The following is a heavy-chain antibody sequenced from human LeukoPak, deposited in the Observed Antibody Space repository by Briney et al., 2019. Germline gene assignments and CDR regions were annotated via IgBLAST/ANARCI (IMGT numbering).Heavy chain of an antibody. J-gene: IGHJ4*02. Sequence: GESLKIFCKGFGYNFPTYWIGWVRQMPGKGLEWMGIIYPGDSDTRYSPSFQGQVGISADKSITTAYLQWSSLKASDTAMYYCARPERFGGPIDYWGQGTLVTVSS. CDR1: GYNFPTYW. D-gene: IGHD3-10*01. CDR3: ARPERFGGPIDY. CDR2: IYPGDSDT. V-gene: IGHV5-51*01.